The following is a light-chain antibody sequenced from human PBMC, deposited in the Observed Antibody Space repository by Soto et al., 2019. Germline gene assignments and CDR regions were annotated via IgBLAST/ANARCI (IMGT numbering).Light chain of an antibody. CDR2: AAS. Sequence: DIPMTQSPSSLSASVGDRVTITCRASQGISSYLAWYQQKPGKVPKLLIYAASTLQSGVPSRFSGSGSGTEFTLTISSLQPAEGATYYCQRYNRAPFTFGPGNKVDIK. V-gene: IGKV1-27*01. J-gene: IGKJ3*01. CDR1: QGISSY. CDR3: QRYNRAPFT.